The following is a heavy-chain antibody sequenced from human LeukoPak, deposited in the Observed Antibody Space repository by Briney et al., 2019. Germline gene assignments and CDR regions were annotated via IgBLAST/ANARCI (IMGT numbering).Heavy chain of an antibody. CDR2: IYYSGST. D-gene: IGHD4-17*01. CDR3: ARAYGDYVPFDY. CDR1: GYSISSGYY. Sequence: SETLSLTCTVSGYSISSGYYWGWIRQPPGKGLEWIGYIYYSGSTNYNPSLKSRVTISVDTSKNQFSLRLSSVTAADTAVYYCARAYGDYVPFDYWGQGTLVTVSS. V-gene: IGHV4-38-2*02. J-gene: IGHJ4*02.